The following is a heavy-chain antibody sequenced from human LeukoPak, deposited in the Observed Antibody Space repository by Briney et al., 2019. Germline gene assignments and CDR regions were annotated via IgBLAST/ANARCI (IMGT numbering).Heavy chain of an antibody. Sequence: GGTLRLSCAASGFTFSSYGMSWVRQAPGKGLEWVSVIYSGGSTYYADSVKGRFTISRDNSKNTLYLQMNGLRAEDTAIYYCAKVPFTFCGGDCWYYFDSWGQGTLVTVSS. V-gene: IGHV3-23*03. CDR1: GFTFSSYG. CDR2: IYSGGST. CDR3: AKVPFTFCGGDCWYYFDS. J-gene: IGHJ4*02. D-gene: IGHD2-21*01.